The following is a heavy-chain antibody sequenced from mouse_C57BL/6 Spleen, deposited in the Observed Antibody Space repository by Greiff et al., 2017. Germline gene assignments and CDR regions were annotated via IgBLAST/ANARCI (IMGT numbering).Heavy chain of an antibody. J-gene: IGHJ3*01. CDR3: AREHSNYVRFAY. CDR2: INPSNGGT. Sequence: QVQLQQPGTELVKPGASVKLSCKASGYTFTSYWMHWVKQRPGQGLEWIGNINPSNGGTNYNEKFKSKATLTVDQSSSTAYMQLSSLTSEDSAVYYCAREHSNYVRFAYWGQGTLVTVSA. CDR1: GYTFTSYW. V-gene: IGHV1-53*01. D-gene: IGHD2-5*01.